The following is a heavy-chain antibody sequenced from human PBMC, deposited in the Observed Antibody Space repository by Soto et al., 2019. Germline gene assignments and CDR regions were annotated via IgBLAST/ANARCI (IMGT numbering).Heavy chain of an antibody. CDR3: ARGPGDLGYFDY. J-gene: IGHJ4*02. V-gene: IGHV1-8*01. D-gene: IGHD3-10*01. CDR1: GYTFTNYD. CDR2: MNPYNGNT. Sequence: ASVKVSCKASGYTFTNYDINWVRQAPGQGLEWMGWMNPYNGNTGYAQNFQGRVTMTRNTSISTAYMELSSLKSEDTAVYYCARGPGDLGYFDYWGQGAQVTVSS.